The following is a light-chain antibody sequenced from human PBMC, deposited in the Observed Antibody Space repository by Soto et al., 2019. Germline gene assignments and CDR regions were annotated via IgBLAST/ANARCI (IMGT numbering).Light chain of an antibody. V-gene: IGLV6-57*03. CDR3: HSYESNNVV. J-gene: IGLJ3*02. Sequence: FMLTQPHSVSESPGKTVIISCTRCSGSIASNYVQWYQQRPGSAPTIVIYEDNQRPSGVPDRFSGSVDSSSNSASLTISGLKTEDEADYYCHSYESNNVVFGGGTKVTVL. CDR1: SGSIASNY. CDR2: EDN.